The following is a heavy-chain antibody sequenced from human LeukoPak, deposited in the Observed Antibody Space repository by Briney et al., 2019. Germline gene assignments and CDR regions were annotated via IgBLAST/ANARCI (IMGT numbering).Heavy chain of an antibody. D-gene: IGHD3-10*01. CDR3: ARITQFDC. Sequence: GGSLRLSCAASGFTFSNYWMSWVRQAPGKGLEWVANINQGGSDKYFVDSVKGRFTISRDNTKNSLYLQMNSLRAEDTAVYYCARITQFDCWGQGTLVTVSS. J-gene: IGHJ4*02. CDR2: INQGGSDK. CDR1: GFTFSNYW. V-gene: IGHV3-7*01.